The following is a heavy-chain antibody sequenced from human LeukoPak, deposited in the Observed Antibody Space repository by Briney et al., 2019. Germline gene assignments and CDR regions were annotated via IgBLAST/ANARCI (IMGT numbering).Heavy chain of an antibody. D-gene: IGHD3-10*01. Sequence: GRSLRLSCAASGFTFSSYGMHWVRQAPGKGLEWVAVISYDGSNKYYADSVKGRFTISRDNSKNTLYLQMNSPRAEDTAVYYCAKITMVRGAQHGMDVWGQGTTVTVSS. CDR2: ISYDGSNK. CDR1: GFTFSSYG. V-gene: IGHV3-30*18. J-gene: IGHJ6*02. CDR3: AKITMVRGAQHGMDV.